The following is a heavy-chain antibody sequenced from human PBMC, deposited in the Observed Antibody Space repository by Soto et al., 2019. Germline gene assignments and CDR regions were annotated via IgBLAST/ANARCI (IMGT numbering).Heavy chain of an antibody. V-gene: IGHV4-31*08. CDR1: GYSITAGGYY. CDR2: FYSSGSI. D-gene: IGHD6-19*01. CDR3: ERMYSSGSGWFHP. J-gene: IGHJ5*02. Sequence: SETLSLTCFVSGYSITAGGYYWSWIRHHPGKGLEWIGSFYSSGSIIYNPSLRSRVSISGDTSSNQFSMSLTSVTAADTARYYCERMYSSGSGWFHPWGQGTLVTVSS.